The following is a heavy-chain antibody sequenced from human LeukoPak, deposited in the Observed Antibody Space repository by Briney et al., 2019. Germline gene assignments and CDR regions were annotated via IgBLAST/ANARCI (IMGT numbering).Heavy chain of an antibody. CDR2: IKSKTDGGTT. CDR1: GFTFSSNA. Sequence: GGSLRLSCVASGFTFSSNAMAWVRQAPGKGPEWVGRIKSKTDGGTTGYAAPVKGRFTISRDDSKNTLYLQMNSLKTEDTAVYYCTPGSDKLRGYWGQGTLVTVSS. J-gene: IGHJ4*02. CDR3: TPGSDKLRGY. V-gene: IGHV3-15*01.